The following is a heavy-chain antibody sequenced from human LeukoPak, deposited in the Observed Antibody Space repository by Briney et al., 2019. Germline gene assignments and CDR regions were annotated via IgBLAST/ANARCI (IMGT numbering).Heavy chain of an antibody. V-gene: IGHV4-39*07. CDR2: IYYSGST. D-gene: IGHD2-21*02. CDR1: GGSISSSSYY. J-gene: IGHJ4*02. CDR3: ARDSRALPFDY. Sequence: SETLSLTCTVSGGSISSSSYYWGWIRQPPGKGLEWIGSIYYSGSTYYNPSLKSRVTISVDTSKNQFSLKLSSVTAADTAVYYCARDSRALPFDYWGQGTLVTVSS.